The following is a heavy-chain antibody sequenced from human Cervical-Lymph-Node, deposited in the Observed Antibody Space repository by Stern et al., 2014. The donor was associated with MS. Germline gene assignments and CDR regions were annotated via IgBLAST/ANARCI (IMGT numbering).Heavy chain of an antibody. D-gene: IGHD5-18*01. J-gene: IGHJ4*02. V-gene: IGHV1-46*04. Sequence: QVQLGQSGAEVKKPGASVKVSCKATGYTFINFYMHWVRQAPGKGLEWMGIINPSDGSTSYAQTLQGRVTMTRDTSTNTFYMELGSLRSEDTAVYYCAREHTAMGFGFWGQGTLVTVSS. CDR2: INPSDGST. CDR3: AREHTAMGFGF. CDR1: GYTFINFY.